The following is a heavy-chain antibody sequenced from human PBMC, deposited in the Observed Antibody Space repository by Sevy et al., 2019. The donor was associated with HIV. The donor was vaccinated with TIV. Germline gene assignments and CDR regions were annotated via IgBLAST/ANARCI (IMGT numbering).Heavy chain of an antibody. CDR1: GFTFSSYA. D-gene: IGHD3-9*01. CDR2: ISYDGSNK. V-gene: IGHV3-30-3*01. J-gene: IGHJ4*02. CDR3: ARGGLRYFDWLYSPLDY. Sequence: GGSLRLSCAASGFTFSSYAMHWVRQAPGKGLEWVAVISYDGSNKYYADSVKGRFTISRDNSKNTLYLQMNSLRAEDTAVYYCARGGLRYFDWLYSPLDYWGQGTLVTVSS.